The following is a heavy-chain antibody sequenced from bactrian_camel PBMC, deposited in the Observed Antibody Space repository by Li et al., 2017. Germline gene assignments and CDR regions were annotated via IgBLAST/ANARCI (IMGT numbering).Heavy chain of an antibody. J-gene: IGHJ4*01. CDR1: GFACSSNS. D-gene: IGHD6*01. Sequence: VQLVESGGDLVQPGGSLRLSCADSGFACSSNSMYWVRQAPGKALEWVSLIDVTYGVAFYGDSVKGRFTISRNNAKNTLYLQMNSLKPEDTAVYYSVCDGGAWYGAYWGQGTQVTVS. CDR3: VCDGGAWYGAY. V-gene: IGHV3S44*01. CDR2: IDVTYGVA.